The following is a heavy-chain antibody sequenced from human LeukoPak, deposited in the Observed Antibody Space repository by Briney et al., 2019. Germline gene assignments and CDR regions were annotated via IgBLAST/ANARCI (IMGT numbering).Heavy chain of an antibody. V-gene: IGHV3-7*01. D-gene: IGHD3-16*02. Sequence: GGSLRLSCAASGFTFSTYWMSWVRQPPGKGLEWVASIKDDGSEKYYVDSVEGRFTISRDDAKSSLFLQMNSLRGEDTAVYYCARDMITFGGVIVYFDYWGQGTLVTVSS. J-gene: IGHJ4*02. CDR1: GFTFSTYW. CDR3: ARDMITFGGVIVYFDY. CDR2: IKDDGSEK.